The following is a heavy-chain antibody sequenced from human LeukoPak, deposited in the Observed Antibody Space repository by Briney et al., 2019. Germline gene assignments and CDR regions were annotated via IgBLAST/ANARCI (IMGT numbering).Heavy chain of an antibody. CDR3: AFSSYYLQGNYYYMDV. Sequence: GASVKVSCKASGYTFTSYGISWVRQAPGQGLRWMGGITGYNGNTNYAQNLQGRVTMTTDASTSTVYMELRSLRSDDTAVYYCAFSSYYLQGNYYYMDVWGKGTTVTVSS. J-gene: IGHJ6*03. D-gene: IGHD1-26*01. CDR2: ITGYNGNT. V-gene: IGHV1-18*01. CDR1: GYTFTSYG.